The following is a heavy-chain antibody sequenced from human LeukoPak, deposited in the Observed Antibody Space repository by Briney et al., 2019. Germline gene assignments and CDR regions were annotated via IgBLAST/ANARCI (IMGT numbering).Heavy chain of an antibody. J-gene: IGHJ3*02. CDR3: ARGPKKLRGYSDSNPRFYAFDI. D-gene: IGHD5-18*01. CDR1: GGSFSGYY. Sequence: SETLSLTCAVYGGSFSGYYWSRIRQPPGKGLERIGEINHSGSTNYNPSLKSRVTISVDTSKNQFSLKLSSVTAADTAVYYCARGPKKLRGYSDSNPRFYAFDIWGQGTMVTVSS. CDR2: INHSGST. V-gene: IGHV4-34*01.